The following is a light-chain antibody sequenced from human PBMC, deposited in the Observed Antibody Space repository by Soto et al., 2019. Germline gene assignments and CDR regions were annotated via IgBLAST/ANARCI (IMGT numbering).Light chain of an antibody. J-gene: IGLJ1*01. V-gene: IGLV1-40*01. CDR3: QSYDSSLSGYV. Sequence: QSVLTQPPSVSGATGQRVTISCTGSSSNIGAGYDVHWYQQLPGTAPKLLIYGHSNRPSGVPDRFSGSKSGTSASLAITGLQAEDEADYYCQSYDSSLSGYVFGTGTKLTVL. CDR1: SSNIGAGYD. CDR2: GHS.